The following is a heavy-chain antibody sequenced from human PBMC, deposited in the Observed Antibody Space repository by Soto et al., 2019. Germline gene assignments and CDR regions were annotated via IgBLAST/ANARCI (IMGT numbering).Heavy chain of an antibody. V-gene: IGHV4-59*12. CDR2: IYYGGST. D-gene: IGHD5-12*01. J-gene: IGHJ6*02. CDR3: ARGEYSGADPPYYYYYGMDV. Sequence: PSETLSLTCTVSGGSINSYYWNWIRQPPGKGLEWIGYIYYGGSTNYNPPLKSRVTISVDTSKKRFSLKLSSVTAADTAVYYCARGEYSGADPPYYYYYGMDVWGQGTTVT. CDR1: GGSINSYY.